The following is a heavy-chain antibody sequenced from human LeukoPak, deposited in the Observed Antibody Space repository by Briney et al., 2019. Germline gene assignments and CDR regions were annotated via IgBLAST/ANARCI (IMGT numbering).Heavy chain of an antibody. CDR3: AKDMLRRGYCSGGSCSTYGMDV. CDR2: TWYDGSNK. Sequence: GGSLRLSCAASGFTFSSYGMHWVRQAPGKGLEWVAVTWYDGSNKYYADSVKGRFTISRDNSKNTLYLQMNSLRAEDTAVYYCAKDMLRRGYCSGGSCSTYGMDVWGQGTTVTVSS. V-gene: IGHV3-30*02. D-gene: IGHD2-15*01. CDR1: GFTFSSYG. J-gene: IGHJ6*02.